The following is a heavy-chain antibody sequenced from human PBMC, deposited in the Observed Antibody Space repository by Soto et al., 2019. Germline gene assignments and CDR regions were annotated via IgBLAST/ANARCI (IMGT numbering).Heavy chain of an antibody. CDR3: ARRYGGNFDY. V-gene: IGHV4-59*01. CDR2: IYYSGST. D-gene: IGHD1-26*01. CDR1: GGSISSYY. J-gene: IGHJ4*02. Sequence: SETLSLTCAVSGGSISSYYWSWIRQPPGKGLEWIGYIYYSGSTNYNPSLKSRVTISVDTSKNQFSLKLSSVTAADTAVYYCARRYGGNFDYWGQGTLVTVSS.